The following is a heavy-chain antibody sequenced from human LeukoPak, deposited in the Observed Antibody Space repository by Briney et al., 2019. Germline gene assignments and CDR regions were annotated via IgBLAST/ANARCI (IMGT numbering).Heavy chain of an antibody. CDR3: ARASYSSGWTRDWFDP. CDR1: GDSVSSNSAA. V-gene: IGHV6-1*01. Sequence: SQTLSLTCAISGDSVSSNSAAWNWIRQSPSRGLEWLGRTYYRSKWYNDYAVSVKSRITINPDTSKNQFSLQLNSVTPEDTAVYYCARASYSSGWTRDWFDPWGQGTLVTVSS. J-gene: IGHJ5*02. D-gene: IGHD6-19*01. CDR2: TYYRSKWYN.